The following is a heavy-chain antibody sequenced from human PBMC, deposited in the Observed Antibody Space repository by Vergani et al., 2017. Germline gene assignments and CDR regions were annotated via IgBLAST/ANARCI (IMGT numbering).Heavy chain of an antibody. CDR1: GGPISSYY. V-gene: IGHV4-59*01. CDR2: IYYSGST. Sequence: QVQLQESGPGLVKPSETLSLTCTVSGGPISSYYWSWIRQPPGKGLEWNGSIYYSGSTNYNPSLKSRVTISVDTYKNQFSLKLSSVTAAETAVYYCAGRGYSYGFLTSYYYDGMDGWGQGTTVTVSS. CDR3: AGRGYSYGFLTSYYYDGMDG. D-gene: IGHD5-18*01. J-gene: IGHJ6*02.